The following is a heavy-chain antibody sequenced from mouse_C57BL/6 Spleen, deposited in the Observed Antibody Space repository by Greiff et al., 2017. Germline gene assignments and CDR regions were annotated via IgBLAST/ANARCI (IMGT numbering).Heavy chain of an antibody. J-gene: IGHJ1*03. V-gene: IGHV1-82*01. CDR2: IYPGDGDT. CDR1: GYAFSSSW. Sequence: QVQLQQSGPELVKPGASVKISCKASGYAFSSSWMNWVKQRPGKGLEWIGRIYPGDGDTNYNGKFKGKATLTADKSSSTAYMQLSSLTSEDSAVYVCENYYGSSYARYFDVWGTGTTVTVSS. CDR3: ENYYGSSYARYFDV. D-gene: IGHD1-1*01.